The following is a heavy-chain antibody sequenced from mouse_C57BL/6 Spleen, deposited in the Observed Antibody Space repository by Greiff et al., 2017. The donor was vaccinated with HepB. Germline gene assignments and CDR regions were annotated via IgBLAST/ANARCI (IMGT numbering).Heavy chain of an antibody. V-gene: IGHV10-1*01. D-gene: IGHD1-1*01. J-gene: IGHJ1*03. Sequence: EVQLVESGGGLVQPKGSLKLSCAASGFSFNTYALNWVRQAPGKGLEWVARIRSKSNNYATYYADSVKDRFTISRDDSESMLYLQMNNLKTEDTAMYYCVADDYGSSTRYFDVWGTGTTVTVAS. CDR1: GFSFNTYA. CDR3: VADDYGSSTRYFDV. CDR2: IRSKSNNYAT.